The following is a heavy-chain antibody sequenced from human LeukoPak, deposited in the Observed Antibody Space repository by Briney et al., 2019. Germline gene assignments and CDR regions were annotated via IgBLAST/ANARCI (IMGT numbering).Heavy chain of an antibody. CDR1: GFTFSSYG. V-gene: IGHV3-30*02. D-gene: IGHD3-22*01. J-gene: IGHJ4*02. CDR2: IRYDGSNK. CDR3: AKDPYYYDSSGYYNYFDY. Sequence: GGSLRLSCAASGFTFSSYGMHWVRQAPGKGLEWVAFIRYDGSNKYYADSVKGRFTISRDNSKNTLYLQMNSLRAEDTAVYYCAKDPYYYDSSGYYNYFDYWGQGTLVTVSS.